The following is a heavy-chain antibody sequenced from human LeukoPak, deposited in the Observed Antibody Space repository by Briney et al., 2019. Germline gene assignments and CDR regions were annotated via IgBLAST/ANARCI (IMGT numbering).Heavy chain of an antibody. D-gene: IGHD2-2*02. CDR1: GYTLTELS. J-gene: IGHJ5*02. V-gene: IGHV1-24*01. Sequence: GASVKVSCKVSGYTLTELSMHWVRQAPGKGLEWMGGFDPEDGETIYAQKFQGRVTITADTSRDTAYMELTGLTSEDTAVYYCANSGYCGSTTCYTLDHWGQGTLVTVSS. CDR2: FDPEDGET. CDR3: ANSGYCGSTTCYTLDH.